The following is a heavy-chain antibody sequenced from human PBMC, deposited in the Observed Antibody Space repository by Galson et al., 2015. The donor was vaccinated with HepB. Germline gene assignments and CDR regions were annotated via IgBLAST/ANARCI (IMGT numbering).Heavy chain of an antibody. Sequence: SLRLSCAASGFTFINAWMSWVRQVPGKGLEWLGRIKSKSDGGTPDYAAPVKDRFTISRDDSENTLHLQMNSLKMEDTAVYYCVRDWTREIEAPGVFDYWGQGTLVTVSS. V-gene: IGHV3-15*01. CDR2: IKSKSDGGTP. D-gene: IGHD6-13*01. J-gene: IGHJ4*02. CDR3: VRDWTREIEAPGVFDY. CDR1: GFTFINAW.